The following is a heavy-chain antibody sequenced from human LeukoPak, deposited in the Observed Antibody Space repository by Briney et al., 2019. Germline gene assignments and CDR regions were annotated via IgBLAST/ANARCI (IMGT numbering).Heavy chain of an antibody. J-gene: IGHJ6*03. CDR3: AREGDMVRGGQWYYYYYYIDV. CDR2: IYNSGIT. D-gene: IGHD3-10*01. CDR1: GGSISSNYY. V-gene: IGHV4-4*07. Sequence: SETLSLTCTVSGGSISSNYYWSWIRQPAGKGLEYIGRIYNSGITNYNPSLKSRVTISVDTSKNQFSLKLSSVTAADTAVYYCAREGDMVRGGQWYYYYYYIDVWGKGTTVTVSS.